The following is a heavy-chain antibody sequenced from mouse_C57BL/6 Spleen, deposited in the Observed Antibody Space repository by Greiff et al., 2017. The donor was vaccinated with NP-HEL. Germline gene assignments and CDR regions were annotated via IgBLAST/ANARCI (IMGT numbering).Heavy chain of an antibody. CDR3: AYDYDGRWYFDV. D-gene: IGHD2-4*01. Sequence: QVQLKQSGAELVKPGASVKISCKASGYAFSSYWMNWVKQRPGKGLEWIGQIYPGDGDTNYNGKFKGKATLTADKSSSTAYMQLSSLTSEDSAVYFCAYDYDGRWYFDVWGTGTTVTVSS. CDR1: GYAFSSYW. J-gene: IGHJ1*03. CDR2: IYPGDGDT. V-gene: IGHV1-80*01.